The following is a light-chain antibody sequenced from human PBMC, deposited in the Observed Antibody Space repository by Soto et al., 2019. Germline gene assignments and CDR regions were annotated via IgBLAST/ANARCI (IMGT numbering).Light chain of an antibody. V-gene: IGKV3-15*01. CDR3: KQYNYWWT. Sequence: EIVMTQSPATLSVSPGERATLSCRASQSISSHLAWYQQKPGQAPMLLIYEASTMATGISARFSGSGSRTEFTITISSLQSEDFAVYYCKQYNYWWTFGQGTRVEIK. CDR1: QSISSH. J-gene: IGKJ1*01. CDR2: EAS.